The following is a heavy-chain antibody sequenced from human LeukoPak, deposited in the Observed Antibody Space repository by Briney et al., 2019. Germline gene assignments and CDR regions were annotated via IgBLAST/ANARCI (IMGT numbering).Heavy chain of an antibody. J-gene: IGHJ4*02. D-gene: IGHD5-12*01. CDR1: GYRFTTYW. Sequence: GESLKISCKGSGYRFTTYWIGWVRQMPGKGLEWMGIIYPGDSDIRYRPSFRGQVTISADESISTAYLQWSSLRASDTAMYYCARLISRGTGYNYLDDWGQGTLVTVSS. CDR2: IYPGDSDI. V-gene: IGHV5-51*01. CDR3: ARLISRGTGYNYLDD.